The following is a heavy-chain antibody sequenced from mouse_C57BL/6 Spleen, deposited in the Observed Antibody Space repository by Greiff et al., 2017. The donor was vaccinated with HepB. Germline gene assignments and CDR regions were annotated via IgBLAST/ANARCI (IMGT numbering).Heavy chain of an antibody. CDR1: GYTFTDYE. CDR2: IDPETGGT. D-gene: IGHD2-2*01. Sequence: QVQLQQSGAELVRPGASVTLSCKASGYTFTDYEMLWVKQTPVHGLEWIGAIDPETGGTAYNQKFKGKAILTADKSSSTAYMELRSLTSEDSAVYYCTRRGYGYDVNVWGTGTTVTVSS. V-gene: IGHV1-15*01. J-gene: IGHJ1*03. CDR3: TRRGYGYDVNV.